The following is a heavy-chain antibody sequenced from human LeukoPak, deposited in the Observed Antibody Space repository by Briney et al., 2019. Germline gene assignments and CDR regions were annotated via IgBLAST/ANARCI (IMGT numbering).Heavy chain of an antibody. J-gene: IGHJ6*02. V-gene: IGHV3-30*02. CDR2: IRYDGSNK. CDR1: GLTFSSYG. Sequence: SGGSLRLSCAASGLTFSSYGMHSVRQAPGKGLGWVAFIRYDGSNKYYADSVKGRFTISRDNSKNTLYLQMNSLRAEDTAVYYCAKGPIYYGSGSYKSYYYYGMDVWGQGTTVTVSS. CDR3: AKGPIYYGSGSYKSYYYYGMDV. D-gene: IGHD3-10*01.